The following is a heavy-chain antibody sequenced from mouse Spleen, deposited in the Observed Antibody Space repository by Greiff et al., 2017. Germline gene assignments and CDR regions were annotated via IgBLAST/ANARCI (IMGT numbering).Heavy chain of an antibody. CDR1: GYSFTGYY. J-gene: IGHJ2*01. CDR2: INPSTGGT. D-gene: IGHD2-14*01. V-gene: IGHV1-43*01. Sequence: EVQLQQSGPELVKPGASVKISCKASGYSFTGYYMHWVKQSSEKSLEWIGEINPSTGGTSYNQKFKGKATLTVDKSSSTAYMQLKSLTSEDSAVYYCARRRYDAGGFDYWGQGTTLTVSS. CDR3: ARRRYDAGGFDY.